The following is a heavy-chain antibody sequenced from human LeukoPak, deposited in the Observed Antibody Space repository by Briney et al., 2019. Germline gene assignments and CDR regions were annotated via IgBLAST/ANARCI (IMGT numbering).Heavy chain of an antibody. D-gene: IGHD3-22*01. J-gene: IGHJ4*02. Sequence: GASVKVSCKASGYTFTSYGISWVRQAPGQGLEWMGWISAYNGNTNYAQKLQGRVTMTTDTSTNTAYMELRSLRSDDTAVYYCARGLYYDSSNPAYYFDYWGQGTLVTVSS. V-gene: IGHV1-18*01. CDR1: GYTFTSYG. CDR3: ARGLYYDSSNPAYYFDY. CDR2: ISAYNGNT.